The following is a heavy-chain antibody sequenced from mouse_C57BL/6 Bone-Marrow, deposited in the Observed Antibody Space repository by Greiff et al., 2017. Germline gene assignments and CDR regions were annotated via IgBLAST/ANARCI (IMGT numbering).Heavy chain of an antibody. CDR2: IWGVGST. D-gene: IGHD2-4*01. Sequence: QVQLQQSGPGLVAPSQSLSITCTVSGFSLTSYGVDWVRQSPGKGLEWLGVIWGVGSTNYNSALKSRLSISKDNSKSQVFLKMNSLQTDYTAMYYCASEEDDYSFAYWGQGTLVTVSA. CDR1: GFSLTSYG. J-gene: IGHJ3*01. CDR3: ASEEDDYSFAY. V-gene: IGHV2-6*01.